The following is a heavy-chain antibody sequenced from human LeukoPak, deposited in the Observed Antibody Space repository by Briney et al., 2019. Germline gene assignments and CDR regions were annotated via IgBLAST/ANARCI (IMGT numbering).Heavy chain of an antibody. CDR1: GFTFSSYA. V-gene: IGHV3-30-3*01. CDR3: ARAVTSGYYNLYFDY. CDR2: ISYDGSNK. Sequence: PGGSLRLSCAASGFTFSSYAMHWVRQAPGKGLEWVAVISYDGSNKYYADSVKGRFTISRDNAKNSLYLQMNSLRADDTAVYYCARAVTSGYYNLYFDYWGQGTLVTVSS. J-gene: IGHJ4*02. D-gene: IGHD3-3*01.